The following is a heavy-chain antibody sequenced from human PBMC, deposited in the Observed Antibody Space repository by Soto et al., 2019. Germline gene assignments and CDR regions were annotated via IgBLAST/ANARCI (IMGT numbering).Heavy chain of an antibody. CDR3: ILDYIDASGGYNYSHGMDV. V-gene: IGHV3-74*01. CDR1: GFTSNKYW. D-gene: IGHD3-22*01. Sequence: EVQVVESGGGLVQPGGSLRLSCAASGFTSNKYWMHWVRQAPGKGLVWVSRIDSDGSSTSYADSVKGRFSISRDNGKKTLYQEMDSLVGEHTAVYSCILDYIDASGGYNYSHGMDVWGKRATVTVSS. CDR2: IDSDGSST. J-gene: IGHJ6*04.